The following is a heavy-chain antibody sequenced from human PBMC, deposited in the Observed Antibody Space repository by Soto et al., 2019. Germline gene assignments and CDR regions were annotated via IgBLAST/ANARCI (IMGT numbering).Heavy chain of an antibody. CDR3: ARVVGGYYYGMDV. CDR2: IYHSGST. Sequence: QVQLQESGPGLVKPSGTLSLTCAVSGGSISSSNWWSWVRQPPGKGLEWIGEIYHSGSTNYNPSLKSIVNISVDKSKNQFSLKLSSVTAEDKAVYYCARVVGGYYYGMDVWGQGTTVNVSS. J-gene: IGHJ6*02. V-gene: IGHV4-4*02. CDR1: GGSISSSNW. D-gene: IGHD2-2*01.